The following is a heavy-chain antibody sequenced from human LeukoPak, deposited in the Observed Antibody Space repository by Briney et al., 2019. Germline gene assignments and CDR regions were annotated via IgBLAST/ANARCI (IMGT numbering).Heavy chain of an antibody. Sequence: SETLSLTCTVSGGSISSYYWSWIRQPPGKGLEWIGYIYYSGSTNYNPSLKSRVTISVDTSQNQFSLKLSSVTAADTAVYYCATYDILTGYPHWGQGTLVTVSS. V-gene: IGHV4-59*08. CDR2: IYYSGST. D-gene: IGHD3-9*01. J-gene: IGHJ4*02. CDR1: GGSISSYY. CDR3: ATYDILTGYPH.